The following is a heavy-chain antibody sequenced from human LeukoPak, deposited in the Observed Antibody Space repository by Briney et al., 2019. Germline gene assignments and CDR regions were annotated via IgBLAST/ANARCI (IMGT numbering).Heavy chain of an antibody. CDR1: GFTFSSYS. V-gene: IGHV3-21*01. J-gene: IGHJ6*03. D-gene: IGHD6-25*01. CDR3: ARALSGYYYYMDV. CDR2: ISSSSSYI. Sequence: GGSLRVSCAASGFTFSSYSMNWVRQAPGKGLEWVSSISSSSSYIYYADSVKGRFTISRDNAKNSLYLQMNSLRAEDTAVYYCARALSGYYYYMDVWGKGTTVTVSS.